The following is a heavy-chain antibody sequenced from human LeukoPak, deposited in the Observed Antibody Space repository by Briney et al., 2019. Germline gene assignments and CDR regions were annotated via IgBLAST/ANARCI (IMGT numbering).Heavy chain of an antibody. V-gene: IGHV1-24*01. CDR3: ARGVSVSGSYAFDY. CDR1: GYTLTELS. CDR2: FDPEDGET. D-gene: IGHD1-26*01. J-gene: IGHJ4*02. Sequence: ASVKVSCKVSGYTLTELSMHWVRQAPGKGLEWMGGFDPEDGETIYAQKFQGRVTMTEDTSTDTAYMELSSLRSEDTAVYYCARGVSVSGSYAFDYWGQGTLVTVSS.